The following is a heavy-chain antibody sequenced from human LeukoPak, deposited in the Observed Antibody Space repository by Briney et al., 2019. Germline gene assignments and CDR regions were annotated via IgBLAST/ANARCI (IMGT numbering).Heavy chain of an antibody. CDR2: IYYSGST. CDR1: GGSISSRSYY. Sequence: SETLSLTCTVSGGSISSRSYYWGWIRQPPGKGLEWIGSIYYSGSTYYNPSLKSRVTISVDTSKNQFSLKLSSVTAADTAVYYCAATSYYDSSGCFNYWGQGTLVTVSS. CDR3: AATSYYDSSGCFNY. J-gene: IGHJ4*02. V-gene: IGHV4-39*07. D-gene: IGHD3-22*01.